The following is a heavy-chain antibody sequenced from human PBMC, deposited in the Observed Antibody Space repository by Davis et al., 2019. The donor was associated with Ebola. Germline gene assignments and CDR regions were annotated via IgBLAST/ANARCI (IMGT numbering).Heavy chain of an antibody. D-gene: IGHD3-10*01. CDR3: AEVRRGGSSAS. V-gene: IGHV1-2*07. Sequence: SVTVSRQASGYTFTGYYMHWVRQAPGQGLEWMGWINPNSGGTNYAHKLQGRVTMTTDTSTSTAYMELRSLRSDDTAVYYCAEVRRGGSSASWGQGTLVTVSS. J-gene: IGHJ4*02. CDR2: INPNSGGT. CDR1: GYTFTGYY.